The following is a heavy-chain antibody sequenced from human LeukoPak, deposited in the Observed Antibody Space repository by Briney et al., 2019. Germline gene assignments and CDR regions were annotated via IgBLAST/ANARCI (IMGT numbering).Heavy chain of an antibody. V-gene: IGHV3-48*03. D-gene: IGHD4-17*01. CDR2: ISSSSNSI. CDR1: GFTFSSYD. J-gene: IGHJ6*03. Sequence: GGSLRLSCAVSGFTFSSYDMNWVRQAPGKGLEWVSYISSSSNSIYFADSVKGRFTISRDNAKNSLYLQMNSLRAEDTAVYYCARLYGDYDYYYYMDVWGKGTTVTVSS. CDR3: ARLYGDYDYYYYMDV.